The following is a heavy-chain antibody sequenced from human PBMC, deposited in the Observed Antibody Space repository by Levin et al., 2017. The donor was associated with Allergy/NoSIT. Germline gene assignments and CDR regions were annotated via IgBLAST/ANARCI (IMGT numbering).Heavy chain of an antibody. Sequence: LSLTCAASGFTFSSYAMSWVRPAPGKGLEWVSAISGSGGSTYYADSVKGRFTISRDNSKNTLYLQMNSLRAEDTAVYYCAKGKRGSSSSWVYFDYWGQGTLVTVSS. CDR3: AKGKRGSSSSWVYFDY. J-gene: IGHJ4*02. D-gene: IGHD6-6*01. V-gene: IGHV3-23*01. CDR2: ISGSGGST. CDR1: GFTFSSYA.